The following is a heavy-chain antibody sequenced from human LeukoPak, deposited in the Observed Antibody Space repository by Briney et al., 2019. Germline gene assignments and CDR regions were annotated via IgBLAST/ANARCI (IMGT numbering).Heavy chain of an antibody. Sequence: SETLSLTCTVSGGSISSSSYYWGWIRQPPGKGLEWIGSIYYSGSTYYNPSLKSRVTISVDTSKNQFSLKLSSVTAADTAVYYCARLGYYDFWSGYYYFDYWGQGTQVTVSS. CDR2: IYYSGST. CDR3: ARLGYYDFWSGYYYFDY. CDR1: GGSISSSSYY. J-gene: IGHJ4*02. V-gene: IGHV4-39*01. D-gene: IGHD3-3*01.